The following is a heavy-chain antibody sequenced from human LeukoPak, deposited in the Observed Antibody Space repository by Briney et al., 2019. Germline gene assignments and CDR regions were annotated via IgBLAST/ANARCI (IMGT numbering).Heavy chain of an antibody. Sequence: GWSLRLSCAASGCTFDDYGMRWVLQAPGKGLEWVSGINWNGGSTGYADSVKGRFTISRDNAKNSLYLQMNSLRAEDTALYYCARAKYYYDSSGYCDWGQGTLVTVSS. CDR3: ARAKYYYDSSGYCD. J-gene: IGHJ4*02. V-gene: IGHV3-20*04. CDR2: INWNGGST. D-gene: IGHD3-22*01. CDR1: GCTFDDYG.